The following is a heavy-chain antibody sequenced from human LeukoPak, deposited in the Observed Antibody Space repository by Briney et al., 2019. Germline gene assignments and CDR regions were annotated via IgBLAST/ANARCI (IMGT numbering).Heavy chain of an antibody. J-gene: IGHJ4*02. D-gene: IGHD4-17*01. CDR2: INPSGGST. Sequence: ASVTVSCKASGYTFTSYYMHWVRQAPGQGLEWMGIINPSGGSTSYAQKFQGRVTMTRDTSTSTVYMELSSLRSEDTAVYYCARDYGDFPFDYWGQGTLVTVSS. V-gene: IGHV1-46*01. CDR1: GYTFTSYY. CDR3: ARDYGDFPFDY.